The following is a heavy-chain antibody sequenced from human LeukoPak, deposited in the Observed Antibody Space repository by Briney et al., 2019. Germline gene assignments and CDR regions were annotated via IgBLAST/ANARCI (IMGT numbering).Heavy chain of an antibody. CDR2: AHYRGGT. V-gene: IGHV4-59*01. D-gene: IGHD1-26*01. CDR1: GDSTNSYY. CDR3: ARWAWVGSTLLFDY. J-gene: IGHJ4*02. Sequence: SETLSLTCTVSGDSTNSYYWSWIRQPPGKGLEWIGYAHYRGGTNYNPSLKSRVTISEDTSKNQFYLRLKSVTAADTAVYYCARWAWVGSTLLFDYWGRESWSPSPQ.